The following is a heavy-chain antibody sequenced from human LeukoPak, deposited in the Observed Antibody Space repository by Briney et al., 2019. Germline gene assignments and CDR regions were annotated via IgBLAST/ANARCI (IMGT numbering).Heavy chain of an antibody. V-gene: IGHV4-59*01. CDR1: GDSISPYY. D-gene: IGHD3-10*01. Sequence: SETLSLTCTVSGDSISPYYWSWIRQAPGKGLEWIGSIYYSGTTNYNPSLKSRVTLSVDTSMNQFSLKLSSVTAADTAVYYCARVGHYYGSGGYPFDYWGQGTLVTVSS. CDR3: ARVGHYYGSGGYPFDY. J-gene: IGHJ4*02. CDR2: IYYSGTT.